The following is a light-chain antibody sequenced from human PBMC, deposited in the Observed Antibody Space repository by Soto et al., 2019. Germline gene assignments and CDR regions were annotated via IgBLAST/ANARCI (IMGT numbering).Light chain of an antibody. J-gene: IGKJ1*01. V-gene: IGKV3-20*01. CDR1: HTISSSY. CDR2: GIS. CDR3: QQYVTSSPRT. Sequence: EIVLTQSPGTLSLSPGERATLSCRSSHTISSSYLAWYQQKPGQAPRLLMYGISRRATGIPDRFSGNRSGTDFTLTITRLEPEDVGVYYCQQYVTSSPRTFGQGTKVEIK.